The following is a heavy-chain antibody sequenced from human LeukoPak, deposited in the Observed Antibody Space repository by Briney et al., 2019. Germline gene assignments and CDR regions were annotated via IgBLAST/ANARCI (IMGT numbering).Heavy chain of an antibody. CDR1: GYTFSSYA. V-gene: IGHV1-69*05. D-gene: IGHD5-18*01. Sequence: GASVKVSCKASGYTFSSYAISWVRQAPGQGLEWMGGIIPIFGTANYAQRFQGRVTITTDESTSTAYMELSSLRSEDTAVYYCARGPIQPYFDYWGQGTLVTVSS. CDR3: ARGPIQPYFDY. J-gene: IGHJ4*02. CDR2: IIPIFGTA.